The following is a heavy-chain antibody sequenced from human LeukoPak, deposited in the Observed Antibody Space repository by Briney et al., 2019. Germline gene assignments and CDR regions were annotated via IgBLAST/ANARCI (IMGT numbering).Heavy chain of an antibody. Sequence: SETLSLTCTVSGGSISSYYWSWIRQPPGKGLEWIGYIYYSGSTNYNPSLKSRVTISLDTSKNQFSLKLSSVTAADTAVYYCARGPPQGAYYDFWSGPDNAFDIWGQGTMVTVSS. CDR2: IYYSGST. CDR3: ARGPPQGAYYDFWSGPDNAFDI. CDR1: GGSISSYY. V-gene: IGHV4-59*01. J-gene: IGHJ3*02. D-gene: IGHD3-3*01.